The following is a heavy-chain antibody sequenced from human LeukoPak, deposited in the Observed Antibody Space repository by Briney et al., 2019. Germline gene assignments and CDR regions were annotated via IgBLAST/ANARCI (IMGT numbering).Heavy chain of an antibody. Sequence: SETLSLTCAVYGGSFSGYYWSWSRQPPGKGLEWIGEINHSGSTNYNPSLKSRVTISVDTSKNQFSLKLSSVTAADTAVYYCARVIRGYYAFDYWGQGTLVTVSS. D-gene: IGHD3-10*01. J-gene: IGHJ4*02. CDR3: ARVIRGYYAFDY. CDR1: GGSFSGYY. CDR2: INHSGST. V-gene: IGHV4-34*01.